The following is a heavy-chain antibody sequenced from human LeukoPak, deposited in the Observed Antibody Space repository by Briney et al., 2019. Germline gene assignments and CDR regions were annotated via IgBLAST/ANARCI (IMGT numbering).Heavy chain of an antibody. Sequence: SETLSLTCTVSGGSISSYYWSWIRQPPGKGLEWIGYIYYSGSTNYNPSLKSRVTISVDTSKNQFSLKLSSVTAADTAVYYCARDAGDDILTGYFGWFDPRGQGTLVSVSS. CDR1: GGSISSYY. V-gene: IGHV4-59*01. D-gene: IGHD3-9*01. CDR2: IYYSGST. J-gene: IGHJ5*02. CDR3: ARDAGDDILTGYFGWFDP.